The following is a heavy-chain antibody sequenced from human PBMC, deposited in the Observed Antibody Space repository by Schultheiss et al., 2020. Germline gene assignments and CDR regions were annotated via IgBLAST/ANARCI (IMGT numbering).Heavy chain of an antibody. V-gene: IGHV3-11*01. CDR1: GFTFDDYT. CDR3: AKEAVAGTLDY. J-gene: IGHJ4*02. CDR2: ISSSGSTI. Sequence: GGSLRLSCAASGFTFDDYTMHWVRQAPGKGLEWVSYISSSGSTIYYADSVKGRFTISRDNAKNSLYLQMNSLRVEDTAVYYCAKEAVAGTLDYWGQGTLVTVSS. D-gene: IGHD6-19*01.